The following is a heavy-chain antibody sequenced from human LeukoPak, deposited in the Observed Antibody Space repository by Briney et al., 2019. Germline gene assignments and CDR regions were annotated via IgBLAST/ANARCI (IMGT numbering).Heavy chain of an antibody. D-gene: IGHD2-21*02. V-gene: IGHV4-39*01. Sequence: KPSETLSLTCTVSGGSISSSSYYWGWIRQPPGKGLEWIGSIYYSGSTYYNPSLKSRVTISVDTSKNQFSLKLSSVTAADTAVYYCARPAGRAYCDGDCVRHWFDPWGQGTLVTVSS. J-gene: IGHJ5*02. CDR3: ARPAGRAYCDGDCVRHWFDP. CDR1: GGSISSSSYY. CDR2: IYYSGST.